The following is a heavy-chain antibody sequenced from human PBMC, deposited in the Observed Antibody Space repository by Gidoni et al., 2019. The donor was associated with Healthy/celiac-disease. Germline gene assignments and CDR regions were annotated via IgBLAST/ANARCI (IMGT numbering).Heavy chain of an antibody. CDR3: ARAHTLWFGEPLYYYYYGMDV. J-gene: IGHJ6*02. CDR1: GFTFRSYA. Sequence: QVQLVESGGGVVQPGRSLSLSCAASGFTFRSYAMHWVRQAPGKGLEWVAVISYDGSNKYYADSVKGRFTISRDNSKNTLYLQMNSLRAEDTAVYYCARAHTLWFGEPLYYYYYGMDVWGQGTTVTVSS. CDR2: ISYDGSNK. D-gene: IGHD3-10*01. V-gene: IGHV3-30*01.